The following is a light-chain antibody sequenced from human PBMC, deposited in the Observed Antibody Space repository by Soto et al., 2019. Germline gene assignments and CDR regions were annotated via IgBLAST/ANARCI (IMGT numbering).Light chain of an antibody. J-gene: IGLJ1*01. CDR3: TSYTTSSTLYV. CDR1: RSDVGGYDY. CDR2: EVR. Sequence: QSALTQPASVSGSPGQSITISCTGTRSDVGGYDYVSWYQQHPGKAPKLMIYEVRNRPSGISNRFSGYKSGNTASLTISGLQAEDEADYYCTSYTTSSTLYVFGTGTKVTVL. V-gene: IGLV2-14*01.